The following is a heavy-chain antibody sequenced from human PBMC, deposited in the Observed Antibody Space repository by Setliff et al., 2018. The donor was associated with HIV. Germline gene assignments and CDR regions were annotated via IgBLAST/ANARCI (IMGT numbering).Heavy chain of an antibody. J-gene: IGHJ4*02. V-gene: IGHV1-18*01. CDR3: ARDLPTPNWGFDY. D-gene: IGHD7-27*01. CDR2: ISAYNGNT. Sequence: ASVKVSCKASGYTFTSYGISWVRQAPGQGLEWMGWISAYNGNTNYAQKLQGRVTATTDTSASTAYMELSSLRSEDTAVYYCARDLPTPNWGFDYWGQGTPVTVS. CDR1: GYTFTSYG.